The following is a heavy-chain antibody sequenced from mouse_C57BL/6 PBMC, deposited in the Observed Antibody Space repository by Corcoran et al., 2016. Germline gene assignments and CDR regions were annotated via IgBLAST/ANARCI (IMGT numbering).Heavy chain of an antibody. CDR3: ARGNYYYGSSYDWYFDV. J-gene: IGHJ1*03. CDR1: GYTFTDYY. CDR2: INPNNGGT. D-gene: IGHD1-1*01. V-gene: IGHV1-26*01. Sequence: EVQLQQSGPELVKPGASVKISCKASGYTFTDYYMNWVKQSHGKSLEWIGDINPNNGGTSYNQKFKGKATLTVDKSSSTAYMELRSLTSEDSAVYYCARGNYYYGSSYDWYFDVWGTGTTVTVSS.